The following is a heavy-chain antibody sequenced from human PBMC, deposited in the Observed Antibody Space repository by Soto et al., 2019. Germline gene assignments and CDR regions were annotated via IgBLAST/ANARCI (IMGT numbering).Heavy chain of an antibody. CDR2: IIPIFGTA. V-gene: IGHV1-69*13. D-gene: IGHD1-26*01. CDR1: GGTFSSYA. Sequence: ASVKVSCKASGGTFSSYAISWVRQAPGQGLEWMGGIIPIFGTANYAQKFQGRVTITADESTSTAYMELSSLRSEDTAVYYCARDGRDYPYYYGMDGWGQGTTVTVSS. CDR3: ARDGRDYPYYYGMDG. J-gene: IGHJ6*02.